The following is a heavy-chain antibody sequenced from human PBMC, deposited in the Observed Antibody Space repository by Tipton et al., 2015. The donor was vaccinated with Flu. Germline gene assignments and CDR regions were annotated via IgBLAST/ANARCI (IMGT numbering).Heavy chain of an antibody. CDR2: ISSSNSYM. CDR1: GFSFNTHN. CDR3: ARRYRGFDY. V-gene: IGHV3-21*01. J-gene: IGHJ4*02. Sequence: SLRLSCAASGFSFNTHNMNWVRQAPGKGLEWVSSISSSNSYMSYADSVKGRFIISRDNANNSLYLQMNSLRAEDTAVYYCARRYRGFDYWGQGTLVTVSS. D-gene: IGHD1-26*01.